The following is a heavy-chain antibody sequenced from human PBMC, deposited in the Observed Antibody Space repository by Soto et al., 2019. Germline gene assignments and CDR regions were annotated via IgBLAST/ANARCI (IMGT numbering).Heavy chain of an antibody. Sequence: SETLSLTCAVYGGSFSGYYWSWIRQPPGKGLEWIGEINHSGSTNYNPSLKSRVTISVDTSKNQLSLKLRSVTVADTAVYYCARRRFTFGGVIVRGYFDYWGQGTLVTVSS. J-gene: IGHJ4*02. CDR1: GGSFSGYY. CDR3: ARRRFTFGGVIVRGYFDY. V-gene: IGHV4-34*01. CDR2: INHSGST. D-gene: IGHD3-16*02.